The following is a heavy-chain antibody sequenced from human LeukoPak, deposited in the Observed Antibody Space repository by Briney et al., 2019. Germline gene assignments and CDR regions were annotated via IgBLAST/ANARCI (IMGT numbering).Heavy chain of an antibody. CDR1: GYSFTVYF. Sequence: ASVTVSCKTSGYSFTVYFMHWVRQAPGQGLEWMGWINPNSGDTKYAQRFQGRVTMTRDPSINTAYMELRRLTSDDTAVYYCARVPSMIRGVVNYGMDVWGQGTTVTVSS. V-gene: IGHV1-2*02. J-gene: IGHJ6*02. D-gene: IGHD3-10*01. CDR3: ARVPSMIRGVVNYGMDV. CDR2: INPNSGDT.